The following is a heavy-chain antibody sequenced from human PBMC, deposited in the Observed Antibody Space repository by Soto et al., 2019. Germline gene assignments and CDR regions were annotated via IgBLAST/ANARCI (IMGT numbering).Heavy chain of an antibody. CDR2: IYYSGST. CDR3: ARDVAPGMDV. CDR1: GGSISSGGYY. D-gene: IGHD2-21*01. V-gene: IGHV4-31*03. Sequence: PSETLSLTCTVSGGSISSGGYYWSWIRQHPGKGLEWIGYIYYSGSTYYNPSLKSRVTISVDTSKNQFSLKLSSVTAADTAVYYCARDVAPGMDVWGQGTTVTVSS. J-gene: IGHJ6*02.